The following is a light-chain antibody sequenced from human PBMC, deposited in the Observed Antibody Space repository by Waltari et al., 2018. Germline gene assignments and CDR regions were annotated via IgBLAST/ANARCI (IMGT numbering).Light chain of an antibody. CDR3: QQYDDWPRT. J-gene: IGKJ1*01. CDR2: RAS. Sequence: EIVMTQSPASLSVSPGDRVTLSCRASQSVGTSLAWYQQRPGRAPRLLVYRASTRASDIPARFSGSGSGTDFTLSIGTLQSEDFAVYYCQQYDDWPRTFGQGTKVEIK. CDR1: QSVGTS. V-gene: IGKV3-15*01.